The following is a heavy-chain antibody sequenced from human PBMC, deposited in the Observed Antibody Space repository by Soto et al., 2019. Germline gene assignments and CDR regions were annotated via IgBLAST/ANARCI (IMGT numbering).Heavy chain of an antibody. Sequence: QVQLQESGPGLVQPSQTLSLTCTVSGGSISSGGYYWSWIRQHPGKGLEWIGYIYYVGSTYYNPSLTRRITMSLDTSKTQLSLLLSAVTAADTALYYCARAAAVGTTWSFDYWGQGMLVTVSS. CDR3: ARAAAVGTTWSFDY. CDR2: IYYVGST. J-gene: IGHJ4*02. V-gene: IGHV4-31*03. D-gene: IGHD1-26*01. CDR1: GGSISSGGYY.